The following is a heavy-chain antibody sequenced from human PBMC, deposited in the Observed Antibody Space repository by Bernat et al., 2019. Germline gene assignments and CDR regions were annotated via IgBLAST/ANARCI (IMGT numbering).Heavy chain of an antibody. V-gene: IGHV4-34*10. J-gene: IGHJ4*02. Sequence: QVQLQESGPGLVKPSETLSLTCAVYGGSFSGYYWSWIRQPPGKGLEWIGEINHSGSTNYNPSLKSRVTISVDTSKNQFSLKLSSVTAADTAVYYCARFAFLVAAAGTDYWGQGTLVTVSS. CDR1: GGSFSGYY. CDR2: INHSGST. D-gene: IGHD6-13*01. CDR3: ARFAFLVAAAGTDY.